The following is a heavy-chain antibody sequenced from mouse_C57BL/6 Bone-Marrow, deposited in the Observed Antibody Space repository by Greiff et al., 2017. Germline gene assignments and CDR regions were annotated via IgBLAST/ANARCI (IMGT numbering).Heavy chain of an antibody. Sequence: QVQLQQPGAELVKPGASVKVSCKASGYTFTSYCMHWVKQRPGQGLEWIGRIHPSDSDTNYTQKFKGKATLTVDKSSSTAYMQLSRLTSADSAVYYCARDDGYPYYAMDYWGQGTSVTVSS. CDR2: IHPSDSDT. J-gene: IGHJ4*01. V-gene: IGHV1-74*01. CDR3: ARDDGYPYYAMDY. D-gene: IGHD2-3*01. CDR1: GYTFTSYC.